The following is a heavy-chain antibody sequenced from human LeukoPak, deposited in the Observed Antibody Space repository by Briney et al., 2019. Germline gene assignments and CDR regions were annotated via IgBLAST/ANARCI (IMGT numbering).Heavy chain of an antibody. CDR3: AREGGRDGDYFDY. CDR1: GGSISSGDYY. D-gene: IGHD2-15*01. Sequence: PSETLSLTCTVSGGSISSGDYYWSWIRQPPGKGLEWIGYIYYTGSTYYNPSLKSRVTISVDTSKNQFSLKLSSVTAADTAVYYCAREGGRDGDYFDYWGQGTLVTVSS. J-gene: IGHJ4*02. V-gene: IGHV4-30-4*02. CDR2: IYYTGST.